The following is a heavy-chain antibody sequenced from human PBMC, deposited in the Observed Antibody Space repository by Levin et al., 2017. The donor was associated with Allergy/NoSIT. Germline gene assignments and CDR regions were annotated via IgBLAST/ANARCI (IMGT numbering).Heavy chain of an antibody. V-gene: IGHV3-30*04. Sequence: GESLKISCVASGFTLSSFAMHWVRQAPGKGLEWVAFTSYDGTEEKYADSVRGRFTISRDNSQNTFFLQLNRLRPDDTGVYYCARDLVVVLSSSPIDVYGMDVWGPGTTVTVSS. CDR1: GFTLSSFA. D-gene: IGHD2-21*01. CDR2: TSYDGTEE. J-gene: IGHJ6*02. CDR3: ARDLVVVLSSSPIDVYGMDV.